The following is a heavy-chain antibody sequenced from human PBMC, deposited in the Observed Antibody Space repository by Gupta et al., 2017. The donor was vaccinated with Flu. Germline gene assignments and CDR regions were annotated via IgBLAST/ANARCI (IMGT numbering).Heavy chain of an antibody. CDR1: GGPFSGYY. V-gene: IGHV4-34*01. J-gene: IGHJ5*02. D-gene: IGHD3-3*01. CDR2: INHSGST. Sequence: QVQLQQWGEGLLKPSETLSLTCAVYGGPFSGYYWSWIRQPPGKGLEWIGEINHSGSTNYNPSLKSRVTISVDTSKNQFSLKLSDVTAADTAVYYCAGGPYITIFGVVGLRRWFDPWGQGTLVTVSS. CDR3: AGGPYITIFGVVGLRRWFDP.